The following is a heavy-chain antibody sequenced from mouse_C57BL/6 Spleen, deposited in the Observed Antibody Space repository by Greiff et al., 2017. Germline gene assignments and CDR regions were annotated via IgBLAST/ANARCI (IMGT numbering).Heavy chain of an antibody. J-gene: IGHJ4*01. CDR2: INPSNGGT. D-gene: IGHD2-2*01. V-gene: IGHV1-53*01. CDR1: GYTFTSYW. CDR3: ARLAEGYDYYYAMDY. Sequence: VQLQQPGTELVKPGASVKLSCKASGYTFTSYWMHWVKQRPGQGLEWIGNINPSNGGTNYNEKFKSKATLTVDKSSSTAYMQLSSLTSEDSAVYYCARLAEGYDYYYAMDYWGQGTSVTVSS.